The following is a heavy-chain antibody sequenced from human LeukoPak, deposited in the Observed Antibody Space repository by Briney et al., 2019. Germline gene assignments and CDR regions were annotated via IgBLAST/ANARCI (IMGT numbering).Heavy chain of an antibody. CDR3: ANSRASSVWYLELAY. D-gene: IGHD6-19*01. V-gene: IGHV3-23*01. CDR1: GFTFNTYA. CDR2: ISGSGGST. J-gene: IGHJ4*02. Sequence: GGSLRLSRAASGFTFNTYAMSWVRQAPGKGLEWVSVISGSGGSTYYADSVKGRFNISRDNSKNTLYLQMNSLRAEDTAVYYCANSRASSVWYLELAYWGQGTLVTVSS.